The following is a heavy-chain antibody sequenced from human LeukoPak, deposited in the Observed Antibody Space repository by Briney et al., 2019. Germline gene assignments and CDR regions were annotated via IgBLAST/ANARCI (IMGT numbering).Heavy chain of an antibody. J-gene: IGHJ6*02. Sequence: ASVKVSCKASGYTFTGYYMHWVRQAPGQGLEWMGWINPNSGGTNYAQKFQGRVTMTRDTSISTAYMELSRLRSDDTAVYYCARDRRYYDSSGYYYNYCGMDVWGQGTTVTVSS. V-gene: IGHV1-2*02. CDR3: ARDRRYYDSSGYYYNYCGMDV. CDR1: GYTFTGYY. D-gene: IGHD3-22*01. CDR2: INPNSGGT.